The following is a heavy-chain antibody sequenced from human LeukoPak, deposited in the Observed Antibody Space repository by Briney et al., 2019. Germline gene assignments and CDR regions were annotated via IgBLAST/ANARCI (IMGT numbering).Heavy chain of an antibody. CDR1: GGSVSSGSEF. V-gene: IGHV4-61*01. CDR2: IYYSEST. CDR3: AWSLRRLYWYFDL. J-gene: IGHJ2*01. D-gene: IGHD4-17*01. Sequence: PSETLSLTCTVSGGSVSSGSEFWSWIRQPPGKGLEWIGYIYYSESTHYNPSPKRPVTISVDTSKNQFSLKLSSRTAAGTDAYYCAWSLRRLYWYFDLWGRGTLVTVSS.